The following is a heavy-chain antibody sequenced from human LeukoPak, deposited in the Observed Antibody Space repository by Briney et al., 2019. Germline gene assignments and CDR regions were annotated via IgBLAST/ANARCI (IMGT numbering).Heavy chain of an antibody. CDR3: AHRLTGNIFDY. V-gene: IGHV2-5*02. D-gene: IGHD7-27*01. J-gene: IGHJ4*02. Sequence: SGPTLVKPTQTLTLTCTFSGFSLSTSGVGVGWIRQPPGKALEWLALSYCDDDKLYSPSLKSRLTITKDTSKNQMVITMTNMDPVDTATYYCAHRLTGNIFDYWGQGTLVTVSS. CDR1: GFSLSTSGVG. CDR2: SYCDDDK.